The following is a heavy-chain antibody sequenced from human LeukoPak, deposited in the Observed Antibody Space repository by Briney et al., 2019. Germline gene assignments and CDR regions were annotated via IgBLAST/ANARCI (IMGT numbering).Heavy chain of an antibody. CDR1: GGYISSSSYF. CDR3: ARHLILACYDKNFSFDY. J-gene: IGHJ4*02. Sequence: SETLSLTCNVSGGYISSSSYFWGWIRQPPGKNLEWIGSVFRDGRTYYNPSLKSRATLSVDTSKNQFSLRLTSVAAADTAVYYCARHLILACYDKNFSFDYWGQGSLVTVSS. D-gene: IGHD2-2*01. CDR2: VFRDGRT. V-gene: IGHV4-39*01.